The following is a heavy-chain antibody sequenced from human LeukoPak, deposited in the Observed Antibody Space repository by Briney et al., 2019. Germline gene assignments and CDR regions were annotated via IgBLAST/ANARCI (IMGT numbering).Heavy chain of an antibody. D-gene: IGHD1-26*01. Sequence: GGSLRLSCAASGFTVSSNYMSWVRQAPGKGLEWVSVIYSGGSTYYADSVKGRFTISRDNSKNTLYLQMNSLRAEDTAVYYCARGGEWELLGYDYWGQGTLVTVSS. J-gene: IGHJ4*02. CDR1: GFTVSSNY. CDR3: ARGGEWELLGYDY. V-gene: IGHV3-53*01. CDR2: IYSGGST.